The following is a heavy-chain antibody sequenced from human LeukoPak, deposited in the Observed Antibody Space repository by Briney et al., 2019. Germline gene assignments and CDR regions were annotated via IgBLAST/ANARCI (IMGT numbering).Heavy chain of an antibody. J-gene: IGHJ3*02. CDR3: ARETYGQWLVRGANAFDI. CDR2: ISSSSSYI. D-gene: IGHD6-19*01. CDR1: GFTFSSYS. V-gene: IGHV3-21*01. Sequence: GGSLRLSCAASGFTFSSYSMNWVRQAPGKGLEWVSSISSSSSYIYYADSVKGRFTISRDNAKNSLYLQMNSLRAEDTAVYYCARETYGQWLVRGANAFDIWAKGQWSPSLQ.